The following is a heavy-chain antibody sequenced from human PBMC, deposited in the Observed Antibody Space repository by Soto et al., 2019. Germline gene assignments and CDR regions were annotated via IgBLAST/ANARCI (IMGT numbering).Heavy chain of an antibody. CDR1: GYTFTSYY. V-gene: IGHV1-46*01. CDR2: INPSGGST. J-gene: IGHJ4*02. CDR3: ARVSSSWEYYFDY. D-gene: IGHD6-13*01. Sequence: ASVKVSFKASGYTFTSYYMHWLRQAPGQGLGWMGIINPSGGSTSYAQKFQGRVTMTRDTSTSTVYMELSSLRSEDTAVYYCARVSSSWEYYFDYWGQGTLVTVSS.